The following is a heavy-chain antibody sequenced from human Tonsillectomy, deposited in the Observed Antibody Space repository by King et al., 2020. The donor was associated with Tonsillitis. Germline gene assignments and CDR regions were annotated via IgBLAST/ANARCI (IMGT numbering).Heavy chain of an antibody. J-gene: IGHJ5*02. Sequence: VQLPQWGAGLLKPSETLSLTCAVYGWSFSGYSWSWIRQPPGKGLEWSVEINHSGSTNYNPSLKSRVTMSVYTPKNQFSLKLDSVTAAATAVYYCAPSTTYHSPDCSSSSCPNWFDPWGQGTLVTVSS. D-gene: IGHD2-2*01. V-gene: IGHV4-34*01. CDR2: INHSGST. CDR3: APSTTYHSPDCSSSSCPNWFDP. CDR1: GWSFSGYS.